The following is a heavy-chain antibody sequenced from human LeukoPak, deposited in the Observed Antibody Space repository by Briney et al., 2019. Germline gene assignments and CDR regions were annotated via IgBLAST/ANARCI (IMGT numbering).Heavy chain of an antibody. V-gene: IGHV1-18*01. CDR3: ARGYCSSANCRHFDY. CDR2: ISVYNGNT. CDR1: GYAFTNYA. J-gene: IGHJ4*02. D-gene: IGHD2-2*01. Sequence: ASVKVSCTASGYAFTNYAISWVRQAPGQGLEWMGWISVYNGNTNYAQKLQGRVTMTADKSTTTAYMELRRLRSDDTAVYYCARGYCSSANCRHFDYWGQGALVTVSS.